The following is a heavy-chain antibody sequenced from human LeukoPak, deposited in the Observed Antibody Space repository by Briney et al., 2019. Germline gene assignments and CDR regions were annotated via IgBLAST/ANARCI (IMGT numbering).Heavy chain of an antibody. J-gene: IGHJ2*01. D-gene: IGHD3-22*01. CDR1: GFTFNYYD. Sequence: GGSLRLSCAASGFTFNYYDMQWVRQAPGKRLEWVSAIRTTGNTHYPDSVKGRFAMSREDAKNSVHLQMNTLRAGDTAVYYCGRGASYYYDNSGHPGWYFDLWGRGTLVTVSS. CDR2: IRTTGNT. CDR3: GRGASYYYDNSGHPGWYFDL. V-gene: IGHV3-13*01.